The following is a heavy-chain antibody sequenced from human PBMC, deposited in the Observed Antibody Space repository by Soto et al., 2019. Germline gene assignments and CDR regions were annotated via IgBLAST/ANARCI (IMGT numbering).Heavy chain of an antibody. J-gene: IGHJ3*02. D-gene: IGHD3-3*01. V-gene: IGHV1-69*01. CDR3: ARNVTRWSGYSRYDAFDI. CDR2: IIPIFGTA. Sequence: QVQLVQSGAEVKKPGSSVKVSCKASGGTFSSYAISWVRQAPGQGLEWMGGIIPIFGTANYAQKFQGRVTITADESTSTAYMELSSLRSEDTAVYYCARNVTRWSGYSRYDAFDIWGQGTMVTVSS. CDR1: GGTFSSYA.